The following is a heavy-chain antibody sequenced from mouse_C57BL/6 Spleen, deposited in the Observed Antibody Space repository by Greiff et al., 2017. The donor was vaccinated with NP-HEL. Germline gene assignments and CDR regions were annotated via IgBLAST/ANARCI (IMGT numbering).Heavy chain of an antibody. J-gene: IGHJ4*01. Sequence: EVKVVESGGGLVQSGRSLRLSCATSGFTFSDFYMEWVRQAPGKGLEWIAASRNKANDYTTEYSASVKGRFIVSRDTSQSILYLQMNALRAEDTASYYCARDQNAMDYWGQGTSVTVSS. CDR3: ARDQNAMDY. CDR1: GFTFSDFY. V-gene: IGHV7-1*01. CDR2: SRNKANDYTT.